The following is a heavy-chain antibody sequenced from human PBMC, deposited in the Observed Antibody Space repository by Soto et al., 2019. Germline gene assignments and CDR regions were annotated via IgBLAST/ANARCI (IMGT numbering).Heavy chain of an antibody. CDR1: GGSISSYY. D-gene: IGHD6-13*01. V-gene: IGHV4-4*07. Sequence: QVQLQESGPGLVKPSETLSLTCTVSGGSISSYYWSWIRQPAGKGLEWIGRIYTSGSTNYNPSLKSRVTMSVDTSKSQFSLKLSSVTAADTAVYYCARDLTAAEYYGMDVWGQGTTVTVSS. CDR3: ARDLTAAEYYGMDV. J-gene: IGHJ6*02. CDR2: IYTSGST.